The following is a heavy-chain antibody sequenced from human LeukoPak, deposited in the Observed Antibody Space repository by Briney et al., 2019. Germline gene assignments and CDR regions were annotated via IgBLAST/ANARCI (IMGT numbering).Heavy chain of an antibody. Sequence: GGSLRLSCAASGFTFSIYGMNWVRQAPGKGLEWVSSISSSSSYIYYADSVKGRFTISRDNAKNSLYLQMNSLRAEDTAVYYCARGRLAARPGWFDPWGQGTLVTVSS. CDR3: ARGRLAARPGWFDP. D-gene: IGHD6-6*01. CDR2: ISSSSSYI. J-gene: IGHJ5*02. CDR1: GFTFSIYG. V-gene: IGHV3-21*01.